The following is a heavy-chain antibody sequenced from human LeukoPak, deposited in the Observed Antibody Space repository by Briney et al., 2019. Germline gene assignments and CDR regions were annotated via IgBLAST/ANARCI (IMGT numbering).Heavy chain of an antibody. J-gene: IGHJ3*02. CDR2: IYYSGST. CDR3: ARHDSSSSYDAFDI. Sequence: SETLSLTCTVSGGSISGYYGSWIRQPPGKGLEWIGYIYYSGSTNYNPSLKSRVTISVDTSKNQFSLKLSSVTAADTAVYYCARHDSSSSYDAFDIWGQGTMVTVSS. D-gene: IGHD6-13*01. CDR1: GGSISGYY. V-gene: IGHV4-59*08.